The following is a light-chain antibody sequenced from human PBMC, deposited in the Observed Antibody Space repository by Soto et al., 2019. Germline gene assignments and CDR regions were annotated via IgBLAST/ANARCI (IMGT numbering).Light chain of an antibody. V-gene: IGKV3-20*01. J-gene: IGKJ1*01. CDR2: DTS. CDR3: QQCGSSPS. Sequence: EIVLTQSPGTLSFSPGERATLSCRASQSVSSSYLAWYQQKPGQAPRLLIYDTSSRATGIPARFSGSGSGTDFTLAISRLEPEDFAVYYCQQCGSSPSFGQGTKVELK. CDR1: QSVSSSY.